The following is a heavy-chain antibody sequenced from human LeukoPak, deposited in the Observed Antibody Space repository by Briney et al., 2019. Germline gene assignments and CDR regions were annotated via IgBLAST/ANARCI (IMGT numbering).Heavy chain of an antibody. CDR3: AKDISVELGYYFDY. V-gene: IGHV3-7*03. CDR2: IKQDGSEK. CDR1: GFTFSSYW. D-gene: IGHD1-26*01. Sequence: GGSLRLSCAASGFTFSSYWMSWVRQAPGKGLEWVANIKQDGSEKYYVDSVKGRFTISRDNAKNSLYLQMNSLRAEDTAFYYCAKDISVELGYYFDYWGQGTLVTVSS. J-gene: IGHJ4*02.